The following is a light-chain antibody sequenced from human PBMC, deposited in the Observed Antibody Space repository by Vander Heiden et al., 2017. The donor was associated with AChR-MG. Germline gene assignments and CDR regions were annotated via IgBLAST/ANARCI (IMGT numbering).Light chain of an antibody. J-gene: IGKJ4*01. Sequence: AIRMTQSPSSLSASTGDRVTITCRASQGISSYLAWYQQKPGKAPKLLIYAAPTLQSGVPSRFSGSGSGTDFTLTISCLQSEDFATYYCQQYDSYPLTFGGGTKVEIK. CDR1: QGISSY. CDR2: AAP. CDR3: QQYDSYPLT. V-gene: IGKV1-8*01.